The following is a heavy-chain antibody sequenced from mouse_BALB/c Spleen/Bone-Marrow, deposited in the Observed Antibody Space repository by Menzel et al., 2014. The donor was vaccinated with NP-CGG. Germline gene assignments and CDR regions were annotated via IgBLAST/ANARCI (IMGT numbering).Heavy chain of an antibody. CDR3: ARKFYYFGSSPYWYFDV. CDR1: GYTFTSYV. D-gene: IGHD1-1*01. CDR2: FNPYNDVT. J-gene: IGHJ1*01. Sequence: EVQLVESGPELVTPGASVKMSCKASGYTFTSYVMHWVKQKPGQGLEWIGYFNPYNDVTNYNEKFKGKATLTSDKSSSTAYMELSSLTPEDSAVYYCARKFYYFGSSPYWYFDVWGAGTTVTVSS. V-gene: IGHV1-14*01.